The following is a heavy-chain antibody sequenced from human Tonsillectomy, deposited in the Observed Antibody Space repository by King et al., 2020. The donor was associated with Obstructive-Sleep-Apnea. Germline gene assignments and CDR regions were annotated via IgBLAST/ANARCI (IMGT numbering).Heavy chain of an antibody. J-gene: IGHJ5*02. V-gene: IGHV4-30-4*01. CDR1: GDSISTDGYC. D-gene: IGHD1-1*01. Sequence: VQLQESGPGLVKPSETLSLTCTVSGDSISTDGYCWTWIRQPPGKGLEWIGSISYTGGTYSNPSLESRLTMSVDTSKNQFFLKLSSVTAADTAVYYCTRELEFDNWLDPWGQGTLVAVSS. CDR2: ISYTGGT. CDR3: TRELEFDNWLDP.